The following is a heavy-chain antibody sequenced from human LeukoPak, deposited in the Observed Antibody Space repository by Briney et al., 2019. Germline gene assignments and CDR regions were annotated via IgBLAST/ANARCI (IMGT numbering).Heavy chain of an antibody. CDR3: ARGSYCSGGSCYRYAFDI. D-gene: IGHD2-15*01. J-gene: IGHJ3*02. CDR2: ISGSGGNT. Sequence: GGSLRLSCAASEFTFSSYAMSWVRQVPGKGLEWVSAISGSGGNTYYADSVKGRFTISRDNAMNSLYLQMNSLRAEDTAVYYCARGSYCSGGSCYRYAFDIWGQGTMVTVSS. V-gene: IGHV3-23*01. CDR1: EFTFSSYA.